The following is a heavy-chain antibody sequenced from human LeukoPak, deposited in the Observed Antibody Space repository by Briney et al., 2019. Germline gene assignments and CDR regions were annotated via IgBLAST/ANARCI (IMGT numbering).Heavy chain of an antibody. CDR2: ISGSGGST. CDR1: GFTFSSYA. Sequence: EPGGSLRLSCAASGFTFSSYAMSWVRQAPGKGLEWVSAISGSGGSTYYADSVKGRFTISRDNSKNTLYLQMNSLRAEDTAVYYCASKRRILTGYYPLDYWGQGTLVTVSS. D-gene: IGHD3-9*01. V-gene: IGHV3-23*01. CDR3: ASKRRILTGYYPLDY. J-gene: IGHJ4*02.